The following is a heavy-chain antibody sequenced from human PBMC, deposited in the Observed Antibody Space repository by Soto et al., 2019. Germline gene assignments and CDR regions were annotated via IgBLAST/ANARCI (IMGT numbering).Heavy chain of an antibody. Sequence: SETLSLTCTVSGGSISGGGYYWSWIRQHPGKGLEWIGYIYYSGSTYYNPSLKSRVTISVDTSKNQFSLKLSSVTAADTAVYYCAGTPGQYCSGGSCYRGWFDPWGQGTQVTVPQ. CDR3: AGTPGQYCSGGSCYRGWFDP. CDR1: GGSISGGGYY. CDR2: IYYSGST. J-gene: IGHJ5*02. D-gene: IGHD2-15*01. V-gene: IGHV4-31*03.